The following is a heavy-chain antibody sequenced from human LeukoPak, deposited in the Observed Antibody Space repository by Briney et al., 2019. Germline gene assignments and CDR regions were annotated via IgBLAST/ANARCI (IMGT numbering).Heavy chain of an antibody. CDR3: ARGNSRGDY. CDR1: GFTFDDYT. Sequence: GGSLRLSCAASGFTFDDYTMHWVRQAPGKGLEWVSLISWDGGTTYYADSVKGRFTIPRDNSKNSLYLQMNGLRAEDTAVYYCARGNSRGDYWGQGTLVTVSS. V-gene: IGHV3-43*01. CDR2: ISWDGGTT. D-gene: IGHD6-13*01. J-gene: IGHJ4*02.